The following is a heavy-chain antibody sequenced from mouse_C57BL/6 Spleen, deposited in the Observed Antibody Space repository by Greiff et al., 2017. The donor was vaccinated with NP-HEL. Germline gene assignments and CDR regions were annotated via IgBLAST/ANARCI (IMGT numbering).Heavy chain of an antibody. CDR1: GYAFSSSW. Sequence: VKLQESGPELVKPGASVKISCKASGYAFSSSWMNWVKQRPGKGLEWIGRIYPGDGDTNYNGKFKGKATLTADKSSSTAYMQLSSLTSEDSAVYFCARWGTDYFDYWGQGTTLTVSS. D-gene: IGHD3-3*01. V-gene: IGHV1-82*01. CDR2: IYPGDGDT. CDR3: ARWGTDYFDY. J-gene: IGHJ2*01.